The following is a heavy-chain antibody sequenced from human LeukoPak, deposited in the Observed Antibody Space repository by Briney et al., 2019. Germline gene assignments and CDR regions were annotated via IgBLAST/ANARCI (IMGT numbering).Heavy chain of an antibody. Sequence: SETLSLTCAVYGGSFSGYYWSWIRQPPGKGLEWIGEINHSGSTNYNPSLKSRVTISVDTSKNQFSLKLSSVTAADTAVYYCARIRDGYNKQEIDYWGQGTLVTVSS. D-gene: IGHD5-24*01. J-gene: IGHJ4*02. CDR3: ARIRDGYNKQEIDY. CDR1: GGSFSGYY. V-gene: IGHV4-34*01. CDR2: INHSGST.